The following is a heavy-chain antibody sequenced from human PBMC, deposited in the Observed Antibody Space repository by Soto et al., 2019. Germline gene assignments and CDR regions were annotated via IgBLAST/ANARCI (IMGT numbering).Heavy chain of an antibody. Sequence: QVQLQSSGPGLVKPSQTLSLTCTVSGGSISRGGFYWSWIRQHPGKGLEWLGYIYYSGTTSYNPSLDSRVKISVDTSKNQFSLTLSSVTAADTAVYYCARRTREYTSYGMDVWGQGTTVTVSS. D-gene: IGHD6-6*01. CDR3: ARRTREYTSYGMDV. CDR2: IYYSGTT. V-gene: IGHV4-31*03. CDR1: GGSISRGGFY. J-gene: IGHJ6*02.